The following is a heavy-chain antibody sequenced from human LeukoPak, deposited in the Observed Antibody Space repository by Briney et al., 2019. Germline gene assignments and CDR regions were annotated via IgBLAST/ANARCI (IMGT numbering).Heavy chain of an antibody. J-gene: IGHJ4*02. CDR1: GFTFSSYS. V-gene: IGHV3-7*04. D-gene: IGHD3-22*01. CDR2: IKEVGNQA. CDR3: ATDDLKNRGYYNIED. Sequence: GGSLRLSCGASGFTFSSYSITWVRQAAGNGLEWVAAIKEVGNQAFYVESVKGPFNISRDNAKISLFLQMNSLRAEDTAVYFCATDDLKNRGYYNIEDWGQGTLVTVSS.